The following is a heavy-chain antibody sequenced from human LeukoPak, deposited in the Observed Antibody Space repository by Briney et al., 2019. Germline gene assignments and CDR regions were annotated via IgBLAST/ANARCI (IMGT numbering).Heavy chain of an antibody. CDR2: INHSGST. V-gene: IGHV4-34*01. Sequence: SETLSLTCAVYGGSFSGYYWTWIRQPPGKGLEWIGEINHSGSTNYNPSLKSRITISIDTSKNQFSLKLTSATAADTAVYYCARDHAPTYYDGSAYYGGAFQIWGQGTMVTVSS. CDR3: ARDHAPTYYDGSAYYGGAFQI. D-gene: IGHD3-22*01. J-gene: IGHJ3*02. CDR1: GGSFSGYY.